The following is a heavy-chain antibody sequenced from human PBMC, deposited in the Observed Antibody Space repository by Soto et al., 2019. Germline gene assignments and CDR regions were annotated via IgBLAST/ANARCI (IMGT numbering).Heavy chain of an antibody. CDR3: ARENAVSGDWFDH. J-gene: IGHJ5*02. D-gene: IGHD2-8*01. Sequence: QVQLQESGPGLVKPSETLSLTCTVSGGSISRYYWSWIRQPPGKGLEWIGYIYYSGSTNYNPSLKSRVTVSVDTSKNQFSLKLSSVTAADTAVYYCARENAVSGDWFDHWGQGTLVTVSS. CDR2: IYYSGST. CDR1: GGSISRYY. V-gene: IGHV4-59*01.